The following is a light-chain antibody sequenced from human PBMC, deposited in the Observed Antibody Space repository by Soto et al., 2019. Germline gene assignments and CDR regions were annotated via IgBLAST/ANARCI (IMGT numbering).Light chain of an antibody. CDR1: SSDVGSYNL. J-gene: IGLJ3*02. CDR3: CAYAGSITWV. CDR2: EGT. V-gene: IGLV2-23*01. Sequence: QSALTQPASVSGSPGQSITISCTGTSSDVGSYNLVSWYQQHPGKAPKLMIHEGTKRPSGVSNRFSGSKSGNTASLTISGLQAEDEADYYCCAYAGSITWVFGGGTKLTVL.